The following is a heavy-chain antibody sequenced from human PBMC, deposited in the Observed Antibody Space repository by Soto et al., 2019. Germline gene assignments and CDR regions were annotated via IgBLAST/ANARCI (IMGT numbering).Heavy chain of an antibody. Sequence: SQTLSLTCAISGDSVSSNSAAWNWIRQSPSRGLEWLGRTYYRSKWYNDCAVSVKSRITINPDTSKNQSSLQLNSVTPEDTAVYYCARDWDYDILTVGTFDYWGQGTLVTVSS. CDR1: GDSVSSNSAA. CDR2: TYYRSKWYN. CDR3: ARDWDYDILTVGTFDY. V-gene: IGHV6-1*01. J-gene: IGHJ4*02. D-gene: IGHD3-9*01.